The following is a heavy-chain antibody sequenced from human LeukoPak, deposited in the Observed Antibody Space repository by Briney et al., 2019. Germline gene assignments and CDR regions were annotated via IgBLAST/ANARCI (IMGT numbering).Heavy chain of an antibody. J-gene: IGHJ4*02. CDR1: GFAFNHAW. CDR2: IKSKTNGGTT. D-gene: IGHD1-26*01. CDR3: TWVGARYYFDY. V-gene: IGHV3-15*01. Sequence: KPGGSLTLSCAASGFAFNHAWMSWVRQAPGKGLEWLGRIKSKTNGGTTDYAAPVKGRFTISRDDSKNTLYLQIDSLKTEDTAVYYCTWVGARYYFDYWGQGTLVTVSS.